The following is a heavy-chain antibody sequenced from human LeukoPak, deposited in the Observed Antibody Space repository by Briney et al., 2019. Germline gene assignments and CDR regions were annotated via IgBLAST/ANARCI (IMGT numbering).Heavy chain of an antibody. CDR3: ARESRGYDILTGKYHRGYYSYYMDV. V-gene: IGHV3-7*01. J-gene: IGHJ6*03. Sequence: GGSLRLSCAASGFTFSNYWMSWVRQAPGKGLEWVANIKQDGSEKYYVDSVKGRFTISRDNAKNSLYLQMNSLRAEDTAVYYCARESRGYDILTGKYHRGYYSYYMDVWGKGTTVTVSS. D-gene: IGHD3-9*01. CDR1: GFTFSNYW. CDR2: IKQDGSEK.